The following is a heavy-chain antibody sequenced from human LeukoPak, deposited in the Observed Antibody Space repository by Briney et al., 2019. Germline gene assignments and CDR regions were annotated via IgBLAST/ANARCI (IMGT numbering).Heavy chain of an antibody. V-gene: IGHV3-9*01. J-gene: IGHJ4*02. Sequence: AGGSLRLSCAASGFTFEDYSMHWVRQAPRKGLEWVSGISWNSGNIGYADSVKGRFTISRDNAKNSLYLQMDSLRAEDTAFYYCGKASSGYYSAILHWGQGTLVTVSS. D-gene: IGHD3-22*01. CDR1: GFTFEDYS. CDR3: GKASSGYYSAILH. CDR2: ISWNSGNI.